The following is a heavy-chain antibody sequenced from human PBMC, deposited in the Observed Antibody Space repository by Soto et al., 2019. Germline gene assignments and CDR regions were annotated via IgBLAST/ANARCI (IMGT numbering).Heavy chain of an antibody. CDR2: IIPIFGTA. Sequence: QVQLVQSGAEVKKPGSSVKVSCKASGGTFSSYAISWVRQAPGQGLEWMGGIIPIFGTANYAQKFQGRVTITADESTSTAYMGLSSLRSEDTAVYYCARVRPGYCSGGSCYRPFDYWGQGTLVTVSS. V-gene: IGHV1-69*01. CDR1: GGTFSSYA. J-gene: IGHJ4*02. D-gene: IGHD2-15*01. CDR3: ARVRPGYCSGGSCYRPFDY.